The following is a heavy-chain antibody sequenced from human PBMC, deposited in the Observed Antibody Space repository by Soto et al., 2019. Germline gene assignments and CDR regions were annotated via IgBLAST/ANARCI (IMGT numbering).Heavy chain of an antibody. J-gene: IGHJ5*02. D-gene: IGHD4-17*01. CDR1: GGSISSSSYY. Sequence: PSETLSLTCTVSGGSISSSSYYWGWIRQPPGKGLEWIGSIYYSGSTYYNPSLKSRVTISVDTSKNQFSLKLSSVTAADTAVYYCASLARPGAYGDYHNWFDPWGQGTLVTVSS. V-gene: IGHV4-39*01. CDR2: IYYSGST. CDR3: ASLARPGAYGDYHNWFDP.